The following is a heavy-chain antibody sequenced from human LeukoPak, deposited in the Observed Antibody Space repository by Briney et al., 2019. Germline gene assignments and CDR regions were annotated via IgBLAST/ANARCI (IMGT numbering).Heavy chain of an antibody. J-gene: IGHJ5*02. V-gene: IGHV4-61*09. CDR3: ARAYGSGPIPGRLDT. D-gene: IGHD6-19*01. Sequence: SQTLSLTCSVSGGSISSNHYYWNWIRQSAGKGLEWIGHIYTSGTTSYNPSLNSRVTISVDTSKTQFSLTLTSVTAADTAVYYCARAYGSGPIPGRLDTWGQGTLVTVSS. CDR2: IYTSGTT. CDR1: GGSISSNHYY.